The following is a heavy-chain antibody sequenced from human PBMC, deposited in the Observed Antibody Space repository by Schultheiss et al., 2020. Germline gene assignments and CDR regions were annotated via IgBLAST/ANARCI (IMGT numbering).Heavy chain of an antibody. Sequence: ASVKVSCKASGYTFTGYYMHWVRQAPGQGLEWMGWINPNSGGTNYAQKFQGWVTMTRDTSISTAYMELSRLRSDDTAVYYCARAGSSGYYEDPAGYWGQGTLVTVSS. V-gene: IGHV1-2*04. CDR2: INPNSGGT. J-gene: IGHJ4*02. CDR1: GYTFTGYY. D-gene: IGHD3-22*01. CDR3: ARAGSSGYYEDPAGY.